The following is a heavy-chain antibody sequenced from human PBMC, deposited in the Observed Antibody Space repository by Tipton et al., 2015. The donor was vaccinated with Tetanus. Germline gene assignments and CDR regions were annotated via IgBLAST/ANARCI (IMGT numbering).Heavy chain of an antibody. D-gene: IGHD3-10*01. CDR2: ILYDGSGK. CDR1: GFSFRNYA. Sequence: CAASGFSFRNYAMHWVRQAPGKGLEWMAVILYDGSGKYYADSVKGRFTISRDNSKNTLYLQMNSLGPEDTAVYYCAKAFSYYGSGNGDYWGQGTLVTVSS. V-gene: IGHV3-30*18. J-gene: IGHJ4*02. CDR3: AKAFSYYGSGNGDY.